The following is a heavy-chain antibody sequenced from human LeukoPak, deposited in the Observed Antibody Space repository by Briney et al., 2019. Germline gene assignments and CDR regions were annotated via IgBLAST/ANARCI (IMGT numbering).Heavy chain of an antibody. CDR2: ISSSGSTI. J-gene: IGHJ4*02. V-gene: IGHV3-11*04. CDR1: GFTFSDYY. CDR3: ASATWGYSSSSNFFDY. Sequence: GGSLRLSCAASGFTFSDYYMSWIRQAPRKGLEWVSYISSSGSTIYYADSVKGRFTISRDNAKNSLYLQMNSLRAEDTAVYYCASATWGYSSSSNFFDYWGQGTLVTVSS. D-gene: IGHD6-6*01.